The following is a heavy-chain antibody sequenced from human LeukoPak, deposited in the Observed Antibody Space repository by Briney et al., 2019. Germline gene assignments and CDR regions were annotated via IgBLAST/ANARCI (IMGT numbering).Heavy chain of an antibody. D-gene: IGHD6-13*01. V-gene: IGHV4-59*01. Sequence: EXLSLTCTVSGGSISSYYWSWIRQPPGKGLEWIGYIYYSGSTNYNPSLTSRVTISVDTSKNQFSLKLSSVTAADTAVYYCAREQQLVPPYYYYYMDVWGKGTTVTVSS. J-gene: IGHJ6*03. CDR2: IYYSGST. CDR3: AREQQLVPPYYYYYMDV. CDR1: GGSISSYY.